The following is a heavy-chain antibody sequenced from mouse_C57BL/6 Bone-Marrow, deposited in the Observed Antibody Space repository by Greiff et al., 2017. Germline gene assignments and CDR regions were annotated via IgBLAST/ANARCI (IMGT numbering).Heavy chain of an antibody. CDR1: GYTFTSYG. Sequence: QVQLQQSGAELARPGASVKLSCKASGYTFTSYGISWVKQRTGQGLEWIGGIYPRSGNTYYNEKFKGKVTLTADKTSSTAYMGLRSLTSEDSAVYSCARRYDRGYWGQGTTLTVSS. D-gene: IGHD2-14*01. V-gene: IGHV1-81*01. CDR2: IYPRSGNT. J-gene: IGHJ2*01. CDR3: ARRYDRGY.